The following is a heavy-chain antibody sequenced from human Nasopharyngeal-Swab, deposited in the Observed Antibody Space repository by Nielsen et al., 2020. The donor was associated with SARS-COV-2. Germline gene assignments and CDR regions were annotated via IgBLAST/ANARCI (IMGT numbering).Heavy chain of an antibody. D-gene: IGHD4-11*01. CDR3: ATEDGAWDPSTYSYQHGMDV. Sequence: GESLKISCAASGFTFSNTWMRWLRQAPGKGLEWVGRIRSKPDGGTTDYAAPVKGRFTISSDDSGKTLYLQMNSLKTDDTAVYYCATEDGAWDPSTYSYQHGMDVWGQGTTVTVSS. J-gene: IGHJ6*02. V-gene: IGHV3-15*01. CDR2: IRSKPDGGTT. CDR1: GFTFSNTW.